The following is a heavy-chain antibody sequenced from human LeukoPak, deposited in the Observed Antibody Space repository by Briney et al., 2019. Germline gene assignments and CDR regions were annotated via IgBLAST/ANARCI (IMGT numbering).Heavy chain of an antibody. V-gene: IGHV4-30-4*01. Sequence: SETLSLTCTVSGGSTSSGDYYWSWIRQPPGKGLEWIGYIYYSGSTYYNPSLKSRVTISVDTSKNQFSLKLSSVTAADTAAYYCAREVVPAARFDYWGQGTLVTVSS. J-gene: IGHJ4*02. CDR1: GGSTSSGDYY. CDR2: IYYSGST. D-gene: IGHD2-2*01. CDR3: AREVVPAARFDY.